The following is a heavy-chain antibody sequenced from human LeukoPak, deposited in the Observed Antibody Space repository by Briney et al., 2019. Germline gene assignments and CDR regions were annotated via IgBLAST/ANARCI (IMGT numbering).Heavy chain of an antibody. Sequence: GGSLRLSCVVSGFTLHDYTMHWVRQIPGKGLEWVALLTWNGQITCYGDSVKGRLNISRDDSKNTLSLEMSRLNFDDTGLYYYVKDGIDGATWGYFGSRGRGTLVSVS. J-gene: IGHJ4*02. V-gene: IGHV3-43*01. CDR1: GFTLHDYT. CDR3: VKDGIDGATWGYFGS. CDR2: LTWNGQIT. D-gene: IGHD1-26*01.